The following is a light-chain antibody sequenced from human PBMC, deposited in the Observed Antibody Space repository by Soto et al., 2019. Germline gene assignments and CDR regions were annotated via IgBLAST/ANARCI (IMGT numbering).Light chain of an antibody. CDR1: QGISSY. CDR3: QQLNSYPRIT. V-gene: IGKV1-9*01. J-gene: IGKJ5*01. CDR2: AAS. Sequence: DIQLTQSPSFLSASVGGRVTITCRASQGISSYLAWYQQKPGKAPKLLIYAASTLQSGVPSRFSGSGSGTEFTLTISSLQPEDFATYYCQQLNSYPRITFGQGTRLEIK.